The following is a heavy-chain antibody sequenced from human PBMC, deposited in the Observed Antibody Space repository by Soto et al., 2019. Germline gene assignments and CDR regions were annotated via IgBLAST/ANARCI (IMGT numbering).Heavy chain of an antibody. D-gene: IGHD3-3*01. Sequence: SETLSLTCTVSGGSISSGDYYWSWIRQPPGKGLEWIGYIYYSGSTYYNPSLKSRVTISVDTSKNQFSLKLSSVTAADTAVYYCARDAYDFWSGYYRGGLYNWFDPWGQGTLVTVSS. J-gene: IGHJ5*02. CDR1: GGSISSGDYY. V-gene: IGHV4-30-4*01. CDR3: ARDAYDFWSGYYRGGLYNWFDP. CDR2: IYYSGST.